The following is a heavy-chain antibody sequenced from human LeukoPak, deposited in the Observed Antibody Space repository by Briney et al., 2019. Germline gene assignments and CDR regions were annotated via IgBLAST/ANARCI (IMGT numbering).Heavy chain of an antibody. CDR3: ARVIRWLYCSSTSCYGAFDY. V-gene: IGHV5-51*01. CDR2: IYPGDSDT. D-gene: IGHD2-2*01. J-gene: IGHJ4*02. Sequence: GESLKISCKGSGYSFTSYWIGWVRQMPGKGLEWMGIIYPGDSDTRYSPSFQGQVTISAHKSISTAYLQWSSLKASDTAMYYCARVIRWLYCSSTSCYGAFDYWGQGTLVTVSS. CDR1: GYSFTSYW.